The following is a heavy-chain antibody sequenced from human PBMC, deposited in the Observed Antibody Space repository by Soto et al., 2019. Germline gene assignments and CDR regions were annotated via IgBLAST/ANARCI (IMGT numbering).Heavy chain of an antibody. Sequence: PGESLKISCKASDTTHWIGWVRQKPGKGLEWMGIIYPGDSDTKYSTSFQGQVTISVDKSIMTAYTHWSSLKASDTATYYCARLVNYYFGMDVWGLGTTVTVSS. CDR1: DTTHW. J-gene: IGHJ6*02. V-gene: IGHV5-51*01. CDR2: IYPGDSDT. CDR3: ARLVNYYFGMDV.